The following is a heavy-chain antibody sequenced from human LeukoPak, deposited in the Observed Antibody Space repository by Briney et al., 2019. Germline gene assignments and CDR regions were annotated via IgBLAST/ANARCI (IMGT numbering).Heavy chain of an antibody. D-gene: IGHD4-17*01. V-gene: IGHV3-30*02. CDR1: GFIFSTYG. J-gene: IGHJ3*02. CDR3: ARPLMTTVTNDAFDI. CDR2: IRHDGSIK. Sequence: GGSLRLSCAASGFIFSTYGMYWVRQAPGKGLEWVAFIRHDGSIKNYADSVKGRSTISRDNSKNTLYLQMNSLRAEDTAVYYCARPLMTTVTNDAFDIWGQGTMVTVSS.